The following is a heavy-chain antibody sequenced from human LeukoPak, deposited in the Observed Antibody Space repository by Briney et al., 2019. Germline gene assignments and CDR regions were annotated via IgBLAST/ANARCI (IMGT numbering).Heavy chain of an antibody. D-gene: IGHD3-10*01. J-gene: IGHJ4*02. Sequence: PGRSLRLSCAASGFTFSSYAMHWVRQAPGKGLEWVAVISYDGSNKYYADSVKGRFTISRDNSKNTLYLQMNSLRAEDTAVYYCARDGRILWFGELLNYWGQGTLVTVSS. V-gene: IGHV3-30*04. CDR2: ISYDGSNK. CDR1: GFTFSSYA. CDR3: ARDGRILWFGELLNY.